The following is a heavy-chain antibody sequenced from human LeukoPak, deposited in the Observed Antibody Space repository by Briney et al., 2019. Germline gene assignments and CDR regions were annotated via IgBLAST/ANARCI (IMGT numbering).Heavy chain of an antibody. Sequence: GGSLRLSCAASGFTVSSNYMSWVRQAPGKGLEWVSVIYSGGSTYYADSVKGRFTISRDNSKNTLYLQMNSLRAEDTAVYYCARVVLDIWSGYFFDYWGQGTLVTVSS. CDR2: IYSGGST. J-gene: IGHJ4*02. CDR1: GFTVSSNY. V-gene: IGHV3-66*02. D-gene: IGHD3-3*01. CDR3: ARVVLDIWSGYFFDY.